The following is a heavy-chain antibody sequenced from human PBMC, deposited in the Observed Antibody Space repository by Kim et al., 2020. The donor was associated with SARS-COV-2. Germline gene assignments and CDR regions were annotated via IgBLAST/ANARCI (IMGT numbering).Heavy chain of an antibody. CDR2: IWYDGSNK. V-gene: IGHV3-33*07. CDR3: ARGRFFCSGGSCYSHTDIDY. J-gene: IGHJ4*02. Sequence: GGSLRLSCAASEFTFSNHDMYWVRQAPGKGLEWVAVIWYDGSNKYYAESVKGRFTISRDNSKNTLYLQMNSLRAEDTAVYYCARGRFFCSGGSCYSHTDIDYWGRGTLVTVSS. D-gene: IGHD2-15*01. CDR1: EFTFSNHD.